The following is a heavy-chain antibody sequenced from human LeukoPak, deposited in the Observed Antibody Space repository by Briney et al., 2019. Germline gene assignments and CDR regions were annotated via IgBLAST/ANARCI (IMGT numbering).Heavy chain of an antibody. V-gene: IGHV3-23*01. CDR1: GFTFSSYA. J-gene: IGHJ4*02. D-gene: IGHD1-26*01. CDR2: ISGSGGST. Sequence: PGGSLRLSCAASGFTFSSYAMSWVRPATGKGLEWVSAISGSGGSTYYADSVKGRFTISRDNSKNTLYLQMNSLRAEDTAVYYCAKDDGYSGSYYWGQGTLVTVSS. CDR3: AKDDGYSGSYY.